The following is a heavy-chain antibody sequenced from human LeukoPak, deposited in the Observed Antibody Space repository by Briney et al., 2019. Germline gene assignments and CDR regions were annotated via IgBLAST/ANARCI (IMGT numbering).Heavy chain of an antibody. J-gene: IGHJ4*02. V-gene: IGHV3-53*01. CDR3: AKDPQHPLDY. CDR2: IGNSHEL. Sequence: PGGSLRLSCAASGFSVGDNYMSWVRQAPGKGLEWVATIGNSHELHYADSVKGRFTISRDNSKNILYLQMNSLKVEDTAIYSCAKDPQHPLDYWGRGTLVTVSP. CDR1: GFSVGDNY. D-gene: IGHD2-2*01.